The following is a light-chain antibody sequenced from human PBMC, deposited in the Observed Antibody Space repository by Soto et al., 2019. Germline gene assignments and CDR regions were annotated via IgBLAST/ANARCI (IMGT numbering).Light chain of an antibody. CDR2: WAS. Sequence: IVMTQSPDSLAVSLGERATINCKSSQSVLYSSSNKNYLAWYQQKPGQPPKLLIYWASTRESGVPDRFSGSGSGTDFTLTISSLQAEDVAVYYCQQYYRTPLTFGGGTKVDIK. V-gene: IGKV4-1*01. CDR1: QSVLYSSSNKNY. CDR3: QQYYRTPLT. J-gene: IGKJ4*01.